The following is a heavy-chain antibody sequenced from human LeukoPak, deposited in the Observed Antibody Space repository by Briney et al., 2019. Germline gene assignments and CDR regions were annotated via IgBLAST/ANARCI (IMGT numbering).Heavy chain of an antibody. CDR1: GFTFSSYS. D-gene: IGHD3-10*01. V-gene: IGHV3-48*01. CDR2: ISSSSSTI. Sequence: GGSLRLSCAASGFTFSSYSMNWVRQAPGKGLEWVSYISSSSSTIYYADSVKGRFTISRDNAKNSLYLQMNSLRAEDTAVYYCARGSGAARESGSSYYYYYYMDVWGKGTTVTVSS. J-gene: IGHJ6*03. CDR3: ARGSGAARESGSSYYYYYYMDV.